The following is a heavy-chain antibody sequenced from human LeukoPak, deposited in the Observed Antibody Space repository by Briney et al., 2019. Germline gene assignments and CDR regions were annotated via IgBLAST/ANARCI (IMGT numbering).Heavy chain of an antibody. J-gene: IGHJ4*02. CDR2: VSYDGSNK. CDR3: ARGRPGGYFDS. D-gene: IGHD2-8*02. Sequence: AGGSLRLSCAASGFTFTSYGIHWVRQAPGKGLEWVAVVSYDGSNKFYADSVKGRFTISRDNSKNSLYLQMNSLRAEDTAVYYCARGRPGGYFDSWGQGTLVTVSS. V-gene: IGHV3-30*03. CDR1: GFTFTSYG.